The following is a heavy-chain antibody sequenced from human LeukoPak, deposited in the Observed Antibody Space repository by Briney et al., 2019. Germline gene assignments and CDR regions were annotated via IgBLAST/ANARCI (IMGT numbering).Heavy chain of an antibody. CDR2: ISYDGSNK. D-gene: IGHD3-16*01. CDR1: GVTFSSYG. Sequence: GGSLRLSCAASGVTFSSYGMHWVRQAPGKGLEWVAVISYDGSNKYYADSVKGRFTISRDNSKNTLYLQMNSLRAEDTAVYYCARDYVGLLTAYFDCWGQGTLVTVSS. V-gene: IGHV3-30*03. CDR3: ARDYVGLLTAYFDC. J-gene: IGHJ4*02.